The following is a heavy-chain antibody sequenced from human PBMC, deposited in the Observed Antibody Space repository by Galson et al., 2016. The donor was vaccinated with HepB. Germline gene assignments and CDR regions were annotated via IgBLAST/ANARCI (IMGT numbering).Heavy chain of an antibody. CDR1: GYTFSDYF. V-gene: IGHV1-2*02. CDR3: AKGILLGSDAFDI. D-gene: IGHD1-26*01. CDR2: INPISGGT. J-gene: IGHJ3*02. Sequence: SVKVSCKASGYTFSDYFLHWVRQVPGQGLEWMGWINPISGGTDLPQKFQGRVTMTRDTSISTAYMELSRLTFDDTAVYYCAKGILLGSDAFDIWGQGTMVTVSS.